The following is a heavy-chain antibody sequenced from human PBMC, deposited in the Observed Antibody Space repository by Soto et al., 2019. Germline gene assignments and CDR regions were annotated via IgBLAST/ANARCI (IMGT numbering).Heavy chain of an antibody. D-gene: IGHD3-3*01. J-gene: IGHJ4*02. V-gene: IGHV3-23*01. Sequence: VGSLRLSCASSVCTFSSHAMSCVRHSPGKWLEWVSAISGSGSTTYYADSVKGRFTISRDISKNTLFLQMNSLRVEDTAVYYCAKGTFGVLIIKYYFEYLGQGTLVIVS. CDR3: AKGTFGVLIIKYYFEY. CDR1: VCTFSSHA. CDR2: ISGSGSTT.